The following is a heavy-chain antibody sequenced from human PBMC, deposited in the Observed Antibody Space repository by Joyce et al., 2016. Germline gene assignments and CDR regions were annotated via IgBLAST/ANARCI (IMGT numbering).Heavy chain of an antibody. Sequence: EVQLVESGGGLVQPGGSLRLSCAASGFTFSTYSMNWVRQAPGKGREWVSYIRSTSSIINYADSVKGRFTISRDNAKNSLYLQMNSLRDEDTAVYYCARDRFYAFDYWGQGTLVTVSS. D-gene: IGHD2/OR15-2a*01. V-gene: IGHV3-48*02. CDR1: GFTFSTYS. CDR3: ARDRFYAFDY. CDR2: IRSTSSII. J-gene: IGHJ4*02.